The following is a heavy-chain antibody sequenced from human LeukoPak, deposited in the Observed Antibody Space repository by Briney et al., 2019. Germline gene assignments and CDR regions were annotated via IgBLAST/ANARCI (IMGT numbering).Heavy chain of an antibody. CDR3: ARAKIVVVPARPKEKNPRANTRYYYYGMDV. J-gene: IGHJ6*02. CDR2: IKQDGSEK. CDR1: GFTFSSYW. Sequence: PGGSLRLSCAASGFTFSSYWMSWVRQAPGKGLEWVANIKQDGSEKYYVDSVKGRFTISRDNAKNSLYLQMNSLRAEDTAVYYCARAKIVVVPARPKEKNPRANTRYYYYGMDVWGQGTTVTVSS. V-gene: IGHV3-7*01. D-gene: IGHD2-2*01.